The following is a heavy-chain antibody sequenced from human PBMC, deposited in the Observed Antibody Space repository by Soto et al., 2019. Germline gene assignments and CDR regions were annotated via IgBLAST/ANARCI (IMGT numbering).Heavy chain of an antibody. CDR3: GKSHAEYYYYGMDV. Sequence: SETLSLTCTVSAGSISSCDYYWSWIRQPPGKGLEWIGYIYYSGSTYYNPSLKSRVTISVDTSKNQFSLKLSYVTAADTAVYYCGKSHAEYYYYGMDVWGQGNTVTVPS. D-gene: IGHD2-8*01. J-gene: IGHJ6*02. V-gene: IGHV4-30-4*01. CDR2: IYYSGST. CDR1: AGSISSCDYY.